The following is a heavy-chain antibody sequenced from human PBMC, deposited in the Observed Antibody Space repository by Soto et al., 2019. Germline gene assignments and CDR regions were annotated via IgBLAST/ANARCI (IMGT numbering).Heavy chain of an antibody. CDR1: GGTFDNQA. Sequence: SVKVSCKASGGTFDNQAISWVRQAPGQGLEWMGGTIPIYNTAKYAQRFQGRVTIRADESTSTAYLEVRSLTSEDTAMYYCARGRIYLCYDFVAYYDMDVWGQGNTVTVS. J-gene: IGHJ6*02. CDR3: ARGRIYLCYDFVAYYDMDV. CDR2: TIPIYNTA. D-gene: IGHD3-3*01. V-gene: IGHV1-69*13.